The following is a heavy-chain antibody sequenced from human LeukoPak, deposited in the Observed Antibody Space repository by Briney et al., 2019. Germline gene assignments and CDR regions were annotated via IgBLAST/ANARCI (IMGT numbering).Heavy chain of an antibody. V-gene: IGHV4-59*12. Sequence: SETLSLTCTVSGGSMSPYHWGWIRQPPGKGLEWTGYIYYSGSTNYNPSLNSRVTISVDTSKNQFSLKLSSVTAADTAVYYCARVYTQAWFDPWGQGTLVTVSS. D-gene: IGHD1-1*01. CDR2: IYYSGST. CDR3: ARVYTQAWFDP. J-gene: IGHJ5*02. CDR1: GGSMSPYH.